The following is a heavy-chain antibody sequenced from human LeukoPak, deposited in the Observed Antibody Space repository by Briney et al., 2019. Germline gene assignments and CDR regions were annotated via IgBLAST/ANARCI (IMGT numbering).Heavy chain of an antibody. CDR2: ISFDGNIK. V-gene: IGHV3-30-3*01. CDR3: AKDRGWFGGSLANFDY. Sequence: GGSLRLSCAASGFAMHWVRQAPGKGLEWGAVISFDGNIKYYADSVKGRFTVSRDNSQNTLYVQMNSLRAEDTAVYYCAKDRGWFGGSLANFDYWGQGTLVTVSS. CDR1: GFA. J-gene: IGHJ4*02. D-gene: IGHD3-10*01.